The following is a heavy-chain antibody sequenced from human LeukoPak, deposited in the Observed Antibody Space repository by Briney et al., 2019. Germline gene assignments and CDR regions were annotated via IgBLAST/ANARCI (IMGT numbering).Heavy chain of an antibody. V-gene: IGHV5-51*01. CDR3: ARQVGSGGYARFDS. CDR1: GNSFINYW. J-gene: IGHJ5*01. CDR2: MYPGDSET. D-gene: IGHD1-26*01. Sequence: GESLKISCKGSGNSFINYWIGWVRQMPGKGLEWMGIMYPGDSETRYSPSVQGWVTISADKSISTAYLQWSSLKASDTAMYYCARQVGSGGYARFDSWGQGTLVTVSS.